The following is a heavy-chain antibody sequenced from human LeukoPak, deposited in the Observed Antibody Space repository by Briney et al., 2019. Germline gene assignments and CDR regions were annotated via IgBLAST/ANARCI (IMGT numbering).Heavy chain of an antibody. Sequence: PGRSLRLSCAASGFTFSSYGMHWVRQAPGKGLEWVAVIWYDGSNKYCADSVKGRFTISRDNSKNTLYLQMNSLRAEDTAVYYCARDYDILTGYYGFDYWGQGTLVIVSS. CDR1: GFTFSSYG. CDR2: IWYDGSNK. J-gene: IGHJ4*02. D-gene: IGHD3-9*01. V-gene: IGHV3-33*01. CDR3: ARDYDILTGYYGFDY.